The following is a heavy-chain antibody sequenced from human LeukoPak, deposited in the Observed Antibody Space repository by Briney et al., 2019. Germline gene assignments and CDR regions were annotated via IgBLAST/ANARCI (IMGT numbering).Heavy chain of an antibody. D-gene: IGHD5-18*01. V-gene: IGHV4-39*07. CDR2: FYYSGST. J-gene: IGHJ4*02. Sequence: SETLSLTCTVSGGSISSSNYYWGWIRQPPGKGLEWIGSFYYSGSTYYNPSLKSRVTISVDTSKNQFSLKLSSVTAADTAVYYCAREQKARDTGFDYWGQGTLVTVSS. CDR1: GGSISSSNYY. CDR3: AREQKARDTGFDY.